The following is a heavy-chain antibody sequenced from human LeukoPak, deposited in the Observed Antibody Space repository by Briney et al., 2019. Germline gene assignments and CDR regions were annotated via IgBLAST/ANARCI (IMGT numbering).Heavy chain of an antibody. CDR1: GFTVSSNY. CDR2: IYSGGST. J-gene: IGHJ4*02. CDR3: AKDAQRGFDYSNSLEY. D-gene: IGHD4-11*01. Sequence: GGSLRLSCAASGFTVSSNYMSWVRQAPGKGLEWVSVIYSGGSTYYADSVKGRFTISRDNSKNTLYLQMNSLRAEDTAVYYCAKDAQRGFDYSNSLEYWGQGTLVTVSS. V-gene: IGHV3-53*01.